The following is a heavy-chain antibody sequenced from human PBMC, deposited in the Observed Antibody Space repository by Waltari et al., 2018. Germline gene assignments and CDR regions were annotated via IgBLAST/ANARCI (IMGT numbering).Heavy chain of an antibody. D-gene: IGHD4-4*01. Sequence: QVQLVQSGAEVKKPGSSVKVSCKASGGTFSSYAISWVRQAPGQGLEWMGGIIPIFGTANYAQKFQGRVTITADESTSTAYMELSSLRSEDTAVYYCARDEVQYEGDYYYGMDVWGQGTTVTVSS. V-gene: IGHV1-69*01. CDR2: IIPIFGTA. CDR3: ARDEVQYEGDYYYGMDV. CDR1: GGTFSSYA. J-gene: IGHJ6*02.